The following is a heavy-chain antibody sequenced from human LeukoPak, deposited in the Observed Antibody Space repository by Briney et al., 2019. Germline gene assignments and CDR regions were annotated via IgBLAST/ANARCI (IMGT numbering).Heavy chain of an antibody. CDR3: ARDPGSQFDF. Sequence: SETLSLTCTVSGGSISSYYWSWIRQSPGKGLEYIGYIYSSGSTNYNPSLNNRVTISLDTSKNQFSLKLSSVTAADTAVYYCARDPGSQFDFWGQGTLVTVSS. J-gene: IGHJ4*02. V-gene: IGHV4-59*01. CDR2: IYSSGST. CDR1: GGSISSYY. D-gene: IGHD6-13*01.